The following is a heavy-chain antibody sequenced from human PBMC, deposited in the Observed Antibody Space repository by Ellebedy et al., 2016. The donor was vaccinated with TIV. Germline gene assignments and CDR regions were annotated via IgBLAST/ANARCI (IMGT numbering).Heavy chain of an antibody. J-gene: IGHJ5*02. V-gene: IGHV4-30-4*01. CDR2: IYYSGNT. CDR1: GASIISSDHY. D-gene: IGHD3-16*01. Sequence: SETLSLTXTVSGASIISSDHYWSWIRQPPGKGLEWIGYIYYSGNTYYNPSLKSRVTISVDTSKNQFSLKLSSVTAADTAVYYCARSLYYVDWFDPWGQGTLVTVSS. CDR3: ARSLYYVDWFDP.